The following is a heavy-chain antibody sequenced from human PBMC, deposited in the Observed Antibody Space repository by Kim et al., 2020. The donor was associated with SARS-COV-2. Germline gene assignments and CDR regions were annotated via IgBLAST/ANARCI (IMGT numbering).Heavy chain of an antibody. D-gene: IGHD3-3*01. CDR1: GGSISSYY. CDR3: ARTTLRFLEWLSLGAWFDP. CDR2: IYYSGST. J-gene: IGHJ5*02. Sequence: SETLSLTCTVSGGSISSYYWSWIRQPPGKGLEWIGYIYYSGSTNYNPSLKSRVTISVDTSKNQFSLKLSSVTAADTAVYYCARTTLRFLEWLSLGAWFDPWGQGTLVTVSS. V-gene: IGHV4-59*01.